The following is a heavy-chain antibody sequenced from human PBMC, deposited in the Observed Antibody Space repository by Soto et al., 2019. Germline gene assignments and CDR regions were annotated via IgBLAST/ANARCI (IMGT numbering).Heavy chain of an antibody. CDR3: VRGPGGPDDPGDY. CDR1: GYTFTSYA. CDR2: INAGNGNT. Sequence: QVQLVHSGAEVQKPGASVKVSCKASGYTFTSYAMHWVRQAPGQRLEWMGWINAGNGNTKYSQKFQGRVTITRDTSASTAYMELSSLRSEDTAVYYCVRGPGGPDDPGDYWGQGTLVTVSS. J-gene: IGHJ4*02. D-gene: IGHD1-1*01. V-gene: IGHV1-3*01.